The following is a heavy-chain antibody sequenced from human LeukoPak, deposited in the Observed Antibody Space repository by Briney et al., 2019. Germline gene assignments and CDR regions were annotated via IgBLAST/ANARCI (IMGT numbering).Heavy chain of an antibody. CDR2: ISSRATAI. D-gene: IGHD6-19*01. V-gene: IGHV3-48*03. J-gene: IGHJ6*03. CDR1: GFTFSSYE. Sequence: LGGSLRLSCAASGFTFSSYEMNWVRQAPGKGLEWVSYISSRATAIYYADSVKGRFTISRDNAKNSLYLQMNSLMAEDTALYYCARDGGWYKRGLDYFYYYMDVWGKGTTVTVSS. CDR3: ARDGGWYKRGLDYFYYYMDV.